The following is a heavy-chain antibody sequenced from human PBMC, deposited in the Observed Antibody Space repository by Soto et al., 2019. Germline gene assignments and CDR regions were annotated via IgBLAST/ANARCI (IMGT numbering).Heavy chain of an antibody. CDR1: GFTFSNAW. D-gene: IGHD3-3*01. CDR2: IKSKTDGGTT. Sequence: PGGSLRLSCAASGFTFSNAWMSWVRQAPGKGLEWVGRIKSKTDGGTTDYAAPVKGRFTISRDDSKNTMYLQMNSLKTEDTAVYYCTTDGTYYDFWSGYPGYYFDYWGQGTLVTVSS. V-gene: IGHV3-15*01. CDR3: TTDGTYYDFWSGYPGYYFDY. J-gene: IGHJ4*02.